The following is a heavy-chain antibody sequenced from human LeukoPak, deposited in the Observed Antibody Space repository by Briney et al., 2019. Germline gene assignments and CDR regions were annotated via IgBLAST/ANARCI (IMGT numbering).Heavy chain of an antibody. V-gene: IGHV4-38-2*02. CDR1: GYSISSGYY. J-gene: IGHJ2*01. CDR2: IYHSGST. Sequence: PSETLSLTCTVSGYSISSGYYWGWIRQPPGKGLEWIGSIYHSGSTYYNPSLKSRVTISVDTSKNQFSLKLSSVTAADTAVYYCARETGTTFAWYFDLWGRGTLVTVSS. CDR3: ARETGTTFAWYFDL. D-gene: IGHD1-1*01.